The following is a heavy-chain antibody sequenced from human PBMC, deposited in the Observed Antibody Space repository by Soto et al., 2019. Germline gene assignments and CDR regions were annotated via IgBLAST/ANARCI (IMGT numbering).Heavy chain of an antibody. CDR2: IYYSGST. CDR1: GGSIGSGRDY. V-gene: IGHV4-31*11. CDR3: ARFYMVRGVMGAFDI. Sequence: SETLPLSCAGSGGSIGSGRDYWRWIRQHPGKGLEWIGYIYYSGSTYYNPSLKSRVTISVDTSKNQFSLKLSSVTAADTAVYYCARFYMVRGVMGAFDIWGQGTMVT. J-gene: IGHJ3*02. D-gene: IGHD3-10*01.